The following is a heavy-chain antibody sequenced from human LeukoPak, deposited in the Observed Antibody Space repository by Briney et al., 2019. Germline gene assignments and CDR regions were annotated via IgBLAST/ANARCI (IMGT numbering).Heavy chain of an antibody. CDR1: GFTFSDYY. CDR3: ARDSSMDYGDAFDI. D-gene: IGHD4-17*01. CDR2: ISSSGSTI. V-gene: IGHV3-11*01. Sequence: GGSLRLSCAASGFTFSDYYMSWIRQAPGKGLEWVSYISSSGSTIYYADSVKGRFTISRDNAKNSLYLQMNSLRAEDTAVYYCARDSSMDYGDAFDIWGRGTMVTVSS. J-gene: IGHJ3*02.